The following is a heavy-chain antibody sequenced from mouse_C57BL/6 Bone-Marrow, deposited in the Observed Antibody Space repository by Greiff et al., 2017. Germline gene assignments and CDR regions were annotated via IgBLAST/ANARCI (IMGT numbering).Heavy chain of an antibody. CDR2: ISNGGGST. CDR1: GFTFSDYY. J-gene: IGHJ2*01. V-gene: IGHV5-12*01. Sequence: EVQGVESGGGLVQPGGSLKLSCAASGFTFSDYYMYWVRQTPEKRMEWVAYISNGGGSTYHPDTVKGRFTISRDNAKNTLYLQMSRLKSEDTAMYYCARVVGGDYFDYWGQGTTLTVSS. CDR3: ARVVGGDYFDY.